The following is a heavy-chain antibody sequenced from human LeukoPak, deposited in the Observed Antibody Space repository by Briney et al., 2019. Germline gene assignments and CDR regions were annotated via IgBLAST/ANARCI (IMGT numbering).Heavy chain of an antibody. D-gene: IGHD3-10*01. CDR2: ISGTGYNT. J-gene: IGHJ4*02. Sequence: GGSLRLSCAASGFTFRNCAMSGVRQAPGKGLEWVSGISGTGYNTYYADSVKCRFTISRDNSKNTLYLQMNSLGAEDTAVYYCAKHVSGSLFYFDYWGQRTLVTVSS. CDR3: AKHVSGSLFYFDY. V-gene: IGHV3-23*01. CDR1: GFTFRNCA.